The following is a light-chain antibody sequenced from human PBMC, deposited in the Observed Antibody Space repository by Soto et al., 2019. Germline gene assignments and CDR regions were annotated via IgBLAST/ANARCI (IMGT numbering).Light chain of an antibody. CDR3: QQYGSSPQT. V-gene: IGKV3-20*01. Sequence: EVVMTQFPATLSVSPGGRATLSCRASQSVWSNLAWYQQKPGQAPRLLIYGASNRATGIPDRFSGSGSGTDFTLTISRLEPEDFAVYYCQQYGSSPQTFGQGTKVDIK. J-gene: IGKJ1*01. CDR2: GAS. CDR1: QSVWSN.